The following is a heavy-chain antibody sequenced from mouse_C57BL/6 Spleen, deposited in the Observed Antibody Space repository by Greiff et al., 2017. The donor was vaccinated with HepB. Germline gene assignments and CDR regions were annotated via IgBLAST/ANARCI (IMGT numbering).Heavy chain of an antibody. V-gene: IGHV1-69*01. CDR2: IDPSDSYT. CDR3: ARRGAVVEFDY. D-gene: IGHD1-1*01. CDR1: GYTFTSYW. Sequence: QVQLKHPGAELVMPGASVKLSCKASGYTFTSYWMHWVKQRPGQGLEWIGEIDPSDSYTNYNQKFKGKSTLTVDKSSSTAYMQLSSLTSEDSAVYYCARRGAVVEFDYWGQGTTLTVSS. J-gene: IGHJ2*01.